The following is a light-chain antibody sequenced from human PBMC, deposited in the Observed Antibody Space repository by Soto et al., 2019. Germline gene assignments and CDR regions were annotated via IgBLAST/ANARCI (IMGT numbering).Light chain of an antibody. CDR2: AAS. J-gene: IGKJ5*01. CDR1: QGISSY. Sequence: RMTQSPSSFSASTGDRVTITCRASQGISSYLNWYQQKPGKAPKLLIYAASSLQSGVPSRFSGSGSGTDFTLTISSLQPEDFATYYCQQSYSTLITFGQGTRLEIK. CDR3: QQSYSTLIT. V-gene: IGKV1-39*01.